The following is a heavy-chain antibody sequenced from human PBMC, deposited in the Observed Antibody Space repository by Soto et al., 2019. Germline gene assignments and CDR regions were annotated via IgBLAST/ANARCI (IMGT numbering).Heavy chain of an antibody. CDR1: RGHLIYYQ. CDR3: ARRPDGFDI. CDR2: INHRGST. Sequence: SETLSLTCAVSRGHLIYYQWSWIRQPPGKGLERIGEINHRGSTNYNPSLQSRATISIDTSSHQFSLKLSSVTAADTAVYYCARRPDGFDIWSQGTMVTVSS. J-gene: IGHJ3*02. V-gene: IGHV4-34*01.